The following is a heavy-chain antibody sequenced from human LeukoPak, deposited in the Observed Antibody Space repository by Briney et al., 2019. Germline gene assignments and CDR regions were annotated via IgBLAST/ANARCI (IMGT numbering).Heavy chain of an antibody. Sequence: PGGSLRLSCAASGFTFSSYSMNWVRQAPGKGLEWVSFISSSSSYIYYADSVKGRFTISRDNAKNSLYLQMNSLRAEDTAAYYCGRGGYSGYGFDYWGQGTLVTVSS. J-gene: IGHJ4*02. CDR1: GFTFSSYS. V-gene: IGHV3-21*01. CDR2: ISSSSSYI. D-gene: IGHD5-12*01. CDR3: GRGGYSGYGFDY.